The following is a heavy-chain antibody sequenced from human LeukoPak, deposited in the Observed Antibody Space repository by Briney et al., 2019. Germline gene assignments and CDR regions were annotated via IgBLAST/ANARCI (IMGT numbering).Heavy chain of an antibody. CDR2: MSGSGGRT. J-gene: IGHJ4*02. V-gene: IGHV3-23*01. CDR3: AKGSYYDSSGYLYFDY. D-gene: IGHD3-22*01. CDR1: GFTFSSYA. Sequence: GGSLRLSCAASGFTFSSYAMNWVRQAPGKGLEWVSTMSGSGGRTYYADPVKGRFTISRDNSKNTLYLQMNSLRAEDTAVYFCAKGSYYDSSGYLYFDYWGQGTLVTVSS.